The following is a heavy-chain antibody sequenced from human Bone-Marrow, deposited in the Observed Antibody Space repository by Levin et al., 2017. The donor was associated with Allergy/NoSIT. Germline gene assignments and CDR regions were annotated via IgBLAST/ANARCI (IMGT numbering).Heavy chain of an antibody. CDR1: GFTFDDYG. CDR3: ARVGYCTNCVCSYYFHY. D-gene: IGHD2-8*01. Sequence: GGSLRLSCAASGFTFDDYGMSWVRQAPGKGLEWVSGINWNGGSTGYADSVKGRFTISRDNAKNSLYLQMNSLRAEDTALYHCARVGYCTNCVCSYYFHYWGQGTLVTVSS. V-gene: IGHV3-20*01. CDR2: INWNGGST. J-gene: IGHJ4*02.